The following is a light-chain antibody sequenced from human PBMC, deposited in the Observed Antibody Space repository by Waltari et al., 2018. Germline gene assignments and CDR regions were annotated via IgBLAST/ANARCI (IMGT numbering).Light chain of an antibody. V-gene: IGLV1-44*01. Sequence: QSVLTQPPSASGTPGQRVTISCSGSSSNLGSNTVNWYQQLPGTAPKLLIYSNNQRPSGVPDRFSGSKSGTSASLAISGLQSEDEADYYCAAWDDSLSYVFGTGTKVTVL. CDR1: SSNLGSNT. J-gene: IGLJ1*01. CDR2: SNN. CDR3: AAWDDSLSYV.